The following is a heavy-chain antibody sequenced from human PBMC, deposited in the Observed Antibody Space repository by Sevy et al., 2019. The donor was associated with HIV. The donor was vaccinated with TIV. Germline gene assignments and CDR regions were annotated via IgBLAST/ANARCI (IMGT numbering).Heavy chain of an antibody. CDR3: ARDGGCTSTSCLLYFDY. J-gene: IGHJ4*01. CDR2: ISGFSSYI. D-gene: IGHD2-2*01. V-gene: IGHV3-21*01. CDR1: GFTFSTYT. Sequence: GGSLRLSCAVSGFTFSTYTMNWVRQAPGKGLEWVSSISGFSSYIYYADSVKGRFTISRDNAKNSLYLQMNSLRAEDTAVNYCARDGGCTSTSCLLYFDYWGQGTLVTVSS.